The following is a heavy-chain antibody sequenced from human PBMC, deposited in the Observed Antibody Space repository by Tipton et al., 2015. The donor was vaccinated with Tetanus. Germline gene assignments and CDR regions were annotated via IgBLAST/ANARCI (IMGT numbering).Heavy chain of an antibody. CDR1: GGSISTNY. J-gene: IGHJ4*02. D-gene: IGHD3-22*01. CDR3: ACGSGYFDSSYHSPLDF. V-gene: IGHV4-59*01. CDR2: IQYNGIT. Sequence: TLSLTCAVSGGSISTNYWTWIRQPPGKGLEWIGYIQYNGITNYHPSLKSRVSISVDSSTSQFSLRLASVTAADTAVYYCACGSGYFDSSYHSPLDFWGRGTLVTVSS.